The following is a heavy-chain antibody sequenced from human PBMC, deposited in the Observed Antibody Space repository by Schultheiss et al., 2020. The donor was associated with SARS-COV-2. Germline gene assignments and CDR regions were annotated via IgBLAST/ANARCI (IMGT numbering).Heavy chain of an antibody. CDR1: GGSISSYY. CDR2: MYYSGST. J-gene: IGHJ5*02. V-gene: IGHV4-59*08. D-gene: IGHD4-17*01. Sequence: SETLSLTCTVSGGSISSYYWSWIRQPPGKGLEWIGYMYYSGSTNYNPSLKSRVTFSVDTSKNQFSLKVTSVTAADTAVYYCARLHGDYFDRNWFDPWGQGILVTVSS. CDR3: ARLHGDYFDRNWFDP.